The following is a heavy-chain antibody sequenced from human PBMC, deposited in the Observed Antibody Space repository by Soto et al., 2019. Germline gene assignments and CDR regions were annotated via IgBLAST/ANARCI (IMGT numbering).Heavy chain of an antibody. CDR3: ARDLTYYYGSGSPQRYYYGMDV. CDR2: IYPGDSDT. D-gene: IGHD3-10*01. J-gene: IGHJ6*02. V-gene: IGHV5-51*01. Sequence: GESLKISCKGSGYSFTSYWIGWVRQMPGKGLEWMGIIYPGDSDTRYSPSFQGQVTISADKSISTAYLQWSSLKASDTAMYYCARDLTYYYGSGSPQRYYYGMDVWGQGTTVTVSS. CDR1: GYSFTSYW.